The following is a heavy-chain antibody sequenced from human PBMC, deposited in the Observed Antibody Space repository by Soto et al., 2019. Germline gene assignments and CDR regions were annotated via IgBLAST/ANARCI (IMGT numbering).Heavy chain of an antibody. J-gene: IGHJ4*02. CDR3: AAGGASSRNLAQYYLDF. D-gene: IGHD6-13*01. CDR2: IHYSGTT. Sequence: PSETLSLTCTVCGGSMRNYVWTWIRQPPWKGLEWIGYIHYSGTTSFFPSYNPSLRSRVTISEDTYKKQFYLKLLSVTTADTAFYFCAAGGASSRNLAQYYLDFWGQGTLVPVSS. CDR1: GGSMRNYV. V-gene: IGHV4-59*01.